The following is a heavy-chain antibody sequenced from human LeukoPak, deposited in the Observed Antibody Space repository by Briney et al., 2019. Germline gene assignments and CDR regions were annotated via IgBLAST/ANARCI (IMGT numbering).Heavy chain of an antibody. D-gene: IGHD2-2*01. Sequence: GGSLRLSFAASGFTFSSYAMSWVRQAPGQGLEWVSAISAGGDSPYYADSVEGRFSISRDNSKNTLYLQMNSLRAGDTAVYYCAKRRYCSSISCHDFDYWGQGTLVTVSS. V-gene: IGHV3-23*01. CDR1: GFTFSSYA. J-gene: IGHJ4*02. CDR2: ISAGGDSP. CDR3: AKRRYCSSISCHDFDY.